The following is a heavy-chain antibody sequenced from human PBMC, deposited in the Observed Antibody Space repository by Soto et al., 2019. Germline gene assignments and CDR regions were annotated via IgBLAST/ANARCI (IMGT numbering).Heavy chain of an antibody. D-gene: IGHD2-15*01. CDR1: GGTFGSYA. CDR3: AREGCSGGSCYSEPDY. Sequence: QVQLVQSGAEVKKPGSSVKVSCKASGGTFGSYAISWVRQAPGQGLEWMGGIIPIFGTANYAQKFQGRVTITADESTSTAYMELSSLRSEDTAVYYCAREGCSGGSCYSEPDYWGQGTLVTVSS. CDR2: IIPIFGTA. V-gene: IGHV1-69*01. J-gene: IGHJ4*02.